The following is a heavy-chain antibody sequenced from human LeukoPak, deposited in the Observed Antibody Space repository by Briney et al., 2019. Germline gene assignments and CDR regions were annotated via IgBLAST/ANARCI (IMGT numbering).Heavy chain of an antibody. CDR3: ARESSSGSDY. J-gene: IGHJ4*02. Sequence: GGSLRLSCAASGFTFSSYEMNWVRQAPGKGLEWVSYISDSGTTMYYADSVKGRFTISRDNAKNSLYLQMNSLRAEDTAVYYCARESSSGSDYWGQGTLVTVSS. CDR1: GFTFSSYE. V-gene: IGHV3-48*03. CDR2: ISDSGTTM. D-gene: IGHD6-19*01.